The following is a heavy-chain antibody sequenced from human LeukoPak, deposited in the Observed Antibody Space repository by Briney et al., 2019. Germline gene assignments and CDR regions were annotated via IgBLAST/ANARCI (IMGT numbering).Heavy chain of an antibody. CDR1: GGSISSYY. CDR3: AGDDSSSAFDI. J-gene: IGHJ3*02. D-gene: IGHD3-22*01. Sequence: SETLSLTCTVSGGSISSYYWSWIRQPPGKGLEWIGYIYYSGSTNYNPSLKRRVTISVDTSKNQFSLKLSSVTAADTAVYYCAGDDSSSAFDIWGQGTMVTVSS. V-gene: IGHV4-59*01. CDR2: IYYSGST.